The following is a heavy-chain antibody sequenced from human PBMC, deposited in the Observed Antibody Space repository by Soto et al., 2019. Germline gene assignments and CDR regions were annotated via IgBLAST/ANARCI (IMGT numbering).Heavy chain of an antibody. CDR1: GGSFSGYY. CDR2: IDHSGYT. J-gene: IGHJ6*02. V-gene: IGHV4-34*01. Sequence: SETLSLTCAVYGGSFSGYYWNWIRQPPGKGLEWIGEIDHSGYTNYNPSLKSRVTISVDTSKNQFSLKLSSVTAADTAVYYCARADLDIVVVPAATQGGAYYYYYGMDVWGQGTTVTVSS. D-gene: IGHD2-2*03. CDR3: ARADLDIVVVPAATQGGAYYYYYGMDV.